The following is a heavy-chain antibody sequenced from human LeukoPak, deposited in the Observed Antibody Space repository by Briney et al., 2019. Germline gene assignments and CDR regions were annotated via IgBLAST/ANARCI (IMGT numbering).Heavy chain of an antibody. CDR3: AGGDTAMEGRDY. CDR1: GGSFSGYY. D-gene: IGHD5-18*01. CDR2: INHSGST. V-gene: IGHV4-34*01. Sequence: PSETLSLTCAVYGGSFSGYYWSWIRQPPGKGLEWIGEINHSGSTNYNPSLKSRVTISVDTSKNQFSLKLSSVTAADTAVYYCAGGDTAMEGRDYWGQGTLVTVSS. J-gene: IGHJ4*02.